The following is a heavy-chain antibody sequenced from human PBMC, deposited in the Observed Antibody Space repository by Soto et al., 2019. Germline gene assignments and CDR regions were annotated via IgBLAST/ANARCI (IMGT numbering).Heavy chain of an antibody. CDR3: ARENIYFDD. Sequence: QIQLLQSGAEVKKPGASVKVTCKASGYTCRNFGIIWVRQAPGQGLEWMGWISAYNANANYAQKFQGRLTMTADTSTSTAYMALRSLRSDDTSVYYCARENIYFDDWCQGSLGTVS. V-gene: IGHV1-18*01. CDR1: GYTCRNFG. J-gene: IGHJ4*02. CDR2: ISAYNANA.